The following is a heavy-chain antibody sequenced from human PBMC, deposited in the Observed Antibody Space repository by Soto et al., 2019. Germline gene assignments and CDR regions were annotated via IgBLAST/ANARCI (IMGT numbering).Heavy chain of an antibody. V-gene: IGHV4-4*08. J-gene: IGHJ4*02. CDR1: GASITYYY. D-gene: IGHD6-13*01. CDR2: FSSTGST. CDR3: ARGGGSPYHNHEFGF. Sequence: PSETLSLTCAVSGASITYYYWNWIRQPPGRGLEWIVSFSSTGSTVYNPSLRSRVNISLDTSKNQFSLTLNSVTAADTAVYYCARGGGSPYHNHEFGFWGQGTLVTVSS.